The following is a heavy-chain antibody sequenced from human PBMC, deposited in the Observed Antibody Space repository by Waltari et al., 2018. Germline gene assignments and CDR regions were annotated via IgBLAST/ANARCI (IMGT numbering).Heavy chain of an antibody. CDR3: ARGGGEGYSFDY. CDR2: SNPNSGDT. D-gene: IGHD2-15*01. V-gene: IGHV1-2*02. Sequence: QVQLVQAGAEVTKPGASVNVTCKASGYTFTGDDMHWVRQDPGQWLEWMGLSNPNSGDTTYAQKFQGTVTMTRNTSTSTACMELGRLRSDDSAVYYCARGGGEGYSFDYWGQGTLVTVSS. J-gene: IGHJ4*02. CDR1: GYTFTGDD.